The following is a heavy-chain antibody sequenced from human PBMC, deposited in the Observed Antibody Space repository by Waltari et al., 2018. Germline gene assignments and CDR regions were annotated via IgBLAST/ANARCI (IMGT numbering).Heavy chain of an antibody. D-gene: IGHD3-3*01. J-gene: IGHJ4*02. V-gene: IGHV1-24*01. CDR2: FDPEDGET. Sequence: QVQLVQSGAEVKKPGASVKVSCKVSGYTLTELSMHWVRQAPGKGLEWMGGFDPEDGETIYAQKFQGRVTMPEDTSTDTAYMGLSSLRSEDTAVYYCATGRDYDFWSGPKPIGYWGQGTLVTVSS. CDR1: GYTLTELS. CDR3: ATGRDYDFWSGPKPIGY.